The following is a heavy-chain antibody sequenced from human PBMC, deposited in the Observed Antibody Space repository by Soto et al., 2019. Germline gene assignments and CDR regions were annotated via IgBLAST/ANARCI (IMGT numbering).Heavy chain of an antibody. CDR2: IFPTGNT. V-gene: IGHV4-4*07. CDR3: ARGSLGPDY. CDR1: SASLSNYY. Sequence: KTSQTLSLTCTASSASLSNYYWSWIRQPAGKGLEWIGRIFPTGNTDYNPSLRSRVTMSIDTSKNQFSLKLNSVTAADTAVYYCARGSLGPDYWGPGTLVTVS. D-gene: IGHD1-26*01. J-gene: IGHJ4*02.